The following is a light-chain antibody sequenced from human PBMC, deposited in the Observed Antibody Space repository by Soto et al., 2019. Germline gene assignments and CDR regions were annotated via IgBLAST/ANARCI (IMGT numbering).Light chain of an antibody. J-gene: IGKJ5*01. CDR1: QRVSSSY. CDR2: GVS. CDR3: QHYVDSPPIT. V-gene: IGKV3-20*01. Sequence: EIVLTQSPGTLSLSPGERATLSCRASQRVSSSYLAWYQQKPGQAPRLLIYGVSSRATGIPDRFSGSGSGTDFTLTISRLEPEDFAVYYCQHYVDSPPITFDQGTRMEIK.